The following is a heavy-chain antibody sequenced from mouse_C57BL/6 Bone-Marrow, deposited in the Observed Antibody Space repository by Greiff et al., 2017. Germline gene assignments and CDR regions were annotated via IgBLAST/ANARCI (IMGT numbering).Heavy chain of an antibody. CDR3: GGYDRGVYYAMDY. J-gene: IGHJ4*01. V-gene: IGHV1-7*01. CDR2: INPSSGYT. CDR1: GYTFTSYW. D-gene: IGHD2-2*01. Sequence: QVQLQQSGAELAKPGASVKLSCKASGYTFTSYWMHWVKQRPGQGLEWIGYINPSSGYTKYNQKFKDKATLTADKSSSTAYMPLSSLTYEDSAVYYCGGYDRGVYYAMDYWGQGTSVTVSS.